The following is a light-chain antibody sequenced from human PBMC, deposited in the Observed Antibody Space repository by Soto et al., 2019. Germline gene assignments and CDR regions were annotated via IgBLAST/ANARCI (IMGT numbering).Light chain of an antibody. CDR2: GNV. CDR3: ASCNDSLSAVV. Sequence: QSVLTQTPSVSGTPGQRVTIFCSGSSSNIGNNYVFWHQQLPGTAPKLLIFGNVKLPSGVPDRFSGSKSGTSASLAVSGLRSEDESHYYCASCNDSLSAVVFGVGTTLPAL. J-gene: IGLJ2*01. V-gene: IGLV1-47*02. CDR1: SSNIGNNY.